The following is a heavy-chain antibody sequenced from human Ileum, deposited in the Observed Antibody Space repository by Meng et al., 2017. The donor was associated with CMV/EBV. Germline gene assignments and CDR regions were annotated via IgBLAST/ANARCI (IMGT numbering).Heavy chain of an antibody. Sequence: ASVKVSCKASGYTFTGYYMHWVRQAPGQGLEWMGWINPNSGGTNYAQKFQGRVTMTRDTSISTAYMELSRLRSDDTAVYYCARDMKGNRSSSWYPASYYFDYWGQGTLVTVSS. CDR2: INPNSGGT. CDR3: ARDMKGNRSSSWYPASYYFDY. D-gene: IGHD6-13*01. CDR1: GYTFTGYY. J-gene: IGHJ4*02. V-gene: IGHV1-2*02.